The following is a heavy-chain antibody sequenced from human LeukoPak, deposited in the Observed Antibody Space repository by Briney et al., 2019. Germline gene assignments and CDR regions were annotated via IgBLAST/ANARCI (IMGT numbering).Heavy chain of an antibody. D-gene: IGHD3-10*01. Sequence: SETLSLTCAVYGGSFSGYYWSWIRQPPGKGLEWIGEINHSGSTNYNPSLKSRVTISVDTSKNQFSLKLSSVTAADTAVYYCARLSGITMVRGVPWGQGTLVTVSS. CDR3: ARLSGITMVRGVP. CDR2: INHSGST. CDR1: GGSFSGYY. V-gene: IGHV4-34*01. J-gene: IGHJ5*02.